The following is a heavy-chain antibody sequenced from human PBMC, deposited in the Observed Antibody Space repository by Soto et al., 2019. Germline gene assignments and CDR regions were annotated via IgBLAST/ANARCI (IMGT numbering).Heavy chain of an antibody. D-gene: IGHD4-17*01. J-gene: IGHJ2*01. Sequence: QVQLVQYGVEVKMPGASVKVSCKGSGYTFNSYGISWVRQAPGQGLEWMGWISPYDGNTNSAPKLQGRVTMTTDTTTSPAYMELRSLRSDDTAVYYCTRDDRQADYGAKWYFDLWGRGTLVTVSS. V-gene: IGHV1-18*01. CDR2: ISPYDGNT. CDR1: GYTFNSYG. CDR3: TRDDRQADYGAKWYFDL.